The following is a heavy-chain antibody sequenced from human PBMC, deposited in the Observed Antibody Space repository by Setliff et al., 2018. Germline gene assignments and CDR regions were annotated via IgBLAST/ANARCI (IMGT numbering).Heavy chain of an antibody. D-gene: IGHD4-17*01. Sequence: SETLSLTCNVSGASVSSHYWTWVRQPAGKGLEWIGHIDSSGTTHYSPSLRSRVTISSDTSKNQFSLQLTSVTATDTAVYYCARGKIFYVGDSHYFDIWGQGALVTVSS. V-gene: IGHV4-4*07. CDR1: GASVSSHY. CDR3: ARGKIFYVGDSHYFDI. CDR2: IDSSGTT. J-gene: IGHJ4*02.